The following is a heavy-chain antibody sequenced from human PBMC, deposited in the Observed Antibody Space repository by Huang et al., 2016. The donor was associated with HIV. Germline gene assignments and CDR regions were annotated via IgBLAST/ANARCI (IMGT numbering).Heavy chain of an antibody. D-gene: IGHD1-26*01. Sequence: QVQLVQSGAEVKKPGSSVKVSCKASGGTFSNHGFSWVRQAPGQGLEWRGGIIPVFGTKYYTPKLQGRVTITADESTSTVYMELSSLTPDDTAEYYCARVRGYSGSYYGMDVWGQGTTVTVSS. CDR3: ARVRGYSGSYYGMDV. CDR2: IIPVFGTK. CDR1: GGTFSNHG. V-gene: IGHV1-69*01. J-gene: IGHJ6*02.